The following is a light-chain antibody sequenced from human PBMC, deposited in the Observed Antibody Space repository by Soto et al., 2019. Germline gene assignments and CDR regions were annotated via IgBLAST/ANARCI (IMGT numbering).Light chain of an antibody. V-gene: IGKV3-20*01. CDR1: QSVSSGS. CDR2: GAS. CDR3: QQYGSSPRT. J-gene: IGKJ1*01. Sequence: EIVLTQSPGTLSLSPGERATLSCRASQSVSSGSLAWYQQKPGQAPRLLIYGASSRATGIPDRFSGSGSGTDFTLTISRLEPEDVAVYYCQQYGSSPRTFGKGTKVEIK.